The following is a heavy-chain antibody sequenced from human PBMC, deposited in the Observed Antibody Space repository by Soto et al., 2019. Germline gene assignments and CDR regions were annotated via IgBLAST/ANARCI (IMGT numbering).Heavy chain of an antibody. CDR3: ATNHELTGDHGDAFDI. CDR1: GFTVSSNY. Sequence: GESLKISCAASGFTVSSNYMSWVRKAPGKGLEWVSVIYSGGSTYYTDSVKGRFTISRDNSKNTLYLQMNSLRAEDTAVYYCATNHELTGDHGDAFDIWSQGTIVSVSS. V-gene: IGHV3-53*01. J-gene: IGHJ3*02. D-gene: IGHD7-27*01. CDR2: IYSGGST.